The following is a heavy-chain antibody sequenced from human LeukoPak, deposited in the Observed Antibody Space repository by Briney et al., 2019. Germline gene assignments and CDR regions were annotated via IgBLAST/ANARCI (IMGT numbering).Heavy chain of an antibody. CDR2: INPNSGGT. CDR1: GYTFTGYY. V-gene: IGHV1-2*02. CDR3: ARVNYDFWSGYYMDYYYYMDV. J-gene: IGHJ6*03. Sequence: GASVKVSCKASGYTFTGYYMHWVRQAPGQGLELMGWINPNSGGTNYAQKFQGRVTMTTDTSTSTAYMELRSLRSDDTAVYYCARVNYDFWSGYYMDYYYYMDVWGKGTTVTVSS. D-gene: IGHD3-3*01.